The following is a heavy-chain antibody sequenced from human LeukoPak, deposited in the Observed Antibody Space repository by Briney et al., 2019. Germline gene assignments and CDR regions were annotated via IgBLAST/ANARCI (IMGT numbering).Heavy chain of an antibody. CDR2: ITSSSTYI. Sequence: GGSLRLSCAASGFTFSSYTVNWVRQAPGKGLEWVSSITSSSTYIYYADSMKGRFTIFRDNAKNSLYLQMNSLRAEDTAVYYCARDGAIGGYDFDCWGQGTLVTVSS. V-gene: IGHV3-21*01. J-gene: IGHJ4*02. CDR3: ARDGAIGGYDFDC. D-gene: IGHD1-26*01. CDR1: GFTFSSYT.